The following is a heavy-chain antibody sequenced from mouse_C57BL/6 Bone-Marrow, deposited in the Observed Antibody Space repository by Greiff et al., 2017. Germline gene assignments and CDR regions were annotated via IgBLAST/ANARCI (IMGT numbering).Heavy chain of an antibody. J-gene: IGHJ4*01. CDR1: GYSITSGYY. D-gene: IGHD4-1*01. V-gene: IGHV3-6*01. CDR3: ARGANWVYYYAMDY. CDR2: ISYDGSN. Sequence: EVQLQQSGPGLVKPSQSLSLTCSVTGYSITSGYYWNWIRQFPGNKLEWMGYISYDGSNNYNPSLKNRISITRDTSKNQFFLKLNSVTTEDTATYYCARGANWVYYYAMDYWGQGTSVTVSS.